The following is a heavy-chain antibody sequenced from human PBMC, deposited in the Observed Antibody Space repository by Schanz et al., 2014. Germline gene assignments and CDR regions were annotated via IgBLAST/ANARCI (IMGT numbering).Heavy chain of an antibody. Sequence: QVQVVQSGAEVKKPGASVKVSCKASGGTFSSDTFSWVRQAPGQGLEWMGKIIPVLNIATYAQRFQGRVSITADTSTNTAYMELSSLTSEDTAVHYCARGRGFYDYWGQGTLVTVSS. CDR2: IIPVLNIA. CDR1: GGTFSSDT. J-gene: IGHJ4*02. D-gene: IGHD3-10*01. CDR3: ARGRGFYDY. V-gene: IGHV1-69*02.